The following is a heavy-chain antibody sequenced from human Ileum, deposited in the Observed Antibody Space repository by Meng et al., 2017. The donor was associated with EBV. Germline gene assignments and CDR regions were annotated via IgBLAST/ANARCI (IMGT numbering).Heavy chain of an antibody. J-gene: IGHJ4*02. CDR3: VYSSSFH. CDR2: ISSTGSTT. V-gene: IGHV3-11*01. CDR1: GFTFSNYY. D-gene: IGHD6-13*01. Sequence: QLVPAGGGLVKPGRSLRLSCAASGFTFSNYYMNWIRQAPGKGLEWVSFISSTGSTTYYADSVKGRFTVSRDNAKNSLFLQMHSLRAEDTAVYYCVYSSSFHWGQGTLVTVSS.